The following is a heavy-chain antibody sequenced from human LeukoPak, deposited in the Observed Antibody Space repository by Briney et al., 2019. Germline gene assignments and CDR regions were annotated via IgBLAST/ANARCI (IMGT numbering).Heavy chain of an antibody. V-gene: IGHV1-18*01. Sequence: ASVKVSCKASGYXFTSVGITWVRQAPGQGLEWMGWISPYNGDTRYVQKLQGRVTMTTGTSTTTAYMELRSLRFDDTAVYYCARAGSGSGWYFDYWGQGTLVTVSS. CDR2: ISPYNGDT. CDR3: ARAGSGSGWYFDY. J-gene: IGHJ4*02. D-gene: IGHD6-19*01. CDR1: GYXFTSVG.